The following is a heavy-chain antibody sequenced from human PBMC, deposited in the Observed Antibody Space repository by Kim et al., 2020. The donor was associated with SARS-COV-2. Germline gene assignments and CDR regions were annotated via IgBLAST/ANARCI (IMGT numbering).Heavy chain of an antibody. CDR1: GGSFSGYY. CDR3: ARGRAGGYYDSSGYYLKNNHYYYYGMDV. V-gene: IGHV4-34*01. J-gene: IGHJ6*02. CDR2: INHSGST. Sequence: SETLSLTCAVYGGSFSGYYWSWIRQPPGKGLEWIGEINHSGSTNYNPSLKSRVTISVDTSKNQFSLKLSSVTAADTAVYYCARGRAGGYYDSSGYYLKNNHYYYYGMDVWGQGTTVTVSS. D-gene: IGHD3-22*01.